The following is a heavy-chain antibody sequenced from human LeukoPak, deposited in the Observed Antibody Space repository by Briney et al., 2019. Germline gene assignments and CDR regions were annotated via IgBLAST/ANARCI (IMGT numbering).Heavy chain of an antibody. J-gene: IGHJ4*02. CDR2: IYYSGST. V-gene: IGHV4-31*03. CDR1: DGSISSGGYY. D-gene: IGHD3-22*01. CDR3: ARTSSGLYYFDY. Sequence: PSETLSLTCTVSDGSISSGGYYWSWVRQHPGKGLEWIGYIYYSGSTYYNPSLKSRVTISVDTSKNQFSLKLSSVTAADTAVYYCARTSSGLYYFDYWGQGTLVTVSS.